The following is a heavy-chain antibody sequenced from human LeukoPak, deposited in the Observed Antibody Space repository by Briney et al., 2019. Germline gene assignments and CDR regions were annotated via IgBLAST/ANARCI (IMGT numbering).Heavy chain of an antibody. CDR1: GFTFSSYG. CDR2: ISYDGINK. J-gene: IGHJ6*04. D-gene: IGHD2-2*01. CDR3: ARDRYCSSTSCSRPLDV. Sequence: GSLLLSCAASGFTFSSYGMLWVRQAPGKGLEWVAVISYDGINKYYADSVKGRFTISRDNSKNTLYLQMNSLRAEDTAVYYCARDRYCSSTSCSRPLDVWGKGTTVTVSS. V-gene: IGHV3-30*03.